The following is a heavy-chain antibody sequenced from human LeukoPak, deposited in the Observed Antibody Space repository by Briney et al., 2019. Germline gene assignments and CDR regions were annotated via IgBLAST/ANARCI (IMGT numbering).Heavy chain of an antibody. J-gene: IGHJ4*02. Sequence: GGSLRLSCAASGFTFSSYGMHWVRQAPGKGLEWVAFIRYDGSNKYYADSVKGRFTISRDNSKNTLYLQMNSLRSDDTAVYYCARAEDYYGSSGYYRIDYWGQGTLVTVSS. CDR1: GFTFSSYG. D-gene: IGHD3-22*01. V-gene: IGHV3-30*02. CDR2: IRYDGSNK. CDR3: ARAEDYYGSSGYYRIDY.